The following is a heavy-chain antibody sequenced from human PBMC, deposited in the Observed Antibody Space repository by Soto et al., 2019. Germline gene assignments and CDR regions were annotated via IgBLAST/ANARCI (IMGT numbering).Heavy chain of an antibody. CDR2: IYPGDSDT. CDR3: ARTAAAGKYYYGMDV. CDR1: GYSFTSYW. D-gene: IGHD6-13*01. J-gene: IGHJ6*02. V-gene: IGHV5-51*01. Sequence: PGESLKISCTGSGYSFTSYWIGWVRQMPGKGLELMGIIYPGDSDTRYSPSFQGQVTISADKSITTAYLQWSSLKASDTAMYYCARTAAAGKYYYGMDVWGQGTTVAVSS.